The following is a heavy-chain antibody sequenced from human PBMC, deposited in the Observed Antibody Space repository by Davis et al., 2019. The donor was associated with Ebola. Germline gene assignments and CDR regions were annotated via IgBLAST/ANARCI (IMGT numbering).Heavy chain of an antibody. CDR3: AKIRFDYYYMDV. D-gene: IGHD4-17*01. CDR2: IYNSGST. CDR1: GASISGYY. V-gene: IGHV4-4*07. Sequence: PSETLSLTCTASGASISGYYWSWIRQPAGKGLEWIGRIYNSGSTNYNPSLKSRVTMSVDTSKNQFSLKPTSVTAADTAVYYCAKIRFDYYYMDVWGKGTTVTVSS. J-gene: IGHJ6*03.